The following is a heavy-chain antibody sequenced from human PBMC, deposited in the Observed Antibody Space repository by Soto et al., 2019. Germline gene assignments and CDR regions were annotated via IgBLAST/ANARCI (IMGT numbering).Heavy chain of an antibody. D-gene: IGHD6-6*01. Sequence: QVQLVQSGVEVKKPGASVKVSCKASGYTFTNYAISWVRQAPGRGLEWMGWVNTYNGNPNYAQIFQGRVTMTTDTSTGTAYMELRSLKSDDSAVYYCARDSQYSTDWLRFDSWGQGTLVTVSS. J-gene: IGHJ4*02. CDR3: ARDSQYSTDWLRFDS. V-gene: IGHV1-18*01. CDR2: VNTYNGNP. CDR1: GYTFTNYA.